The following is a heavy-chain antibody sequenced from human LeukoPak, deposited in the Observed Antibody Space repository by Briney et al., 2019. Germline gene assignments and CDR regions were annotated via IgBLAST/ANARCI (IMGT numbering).Heavy chain of an antibody. CDR3: ASSLITPTNWFDP. J-gene: IGHJ5*02. CDR2: IYSTGET. D-gene: IGHD2-15*01. CDR1: GGSISYGSYY. Sequence: PSQTLSLTCTVSGGSISYGSYYWSWIRQPAGKGLEWIGRIYSTGETNYNPSLESRVTISVDTSKNQFSLKLSSVTAADTAVYYCASSLITPTNWFDPWGQGTLVTVSS. V-gene: IGHV4-61*02.